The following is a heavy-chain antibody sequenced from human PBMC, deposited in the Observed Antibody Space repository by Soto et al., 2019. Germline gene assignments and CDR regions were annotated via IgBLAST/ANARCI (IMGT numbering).Heavy chain of an antibody. CDR2: IYYSGST. D-gene: IGHD3-10*01. V-gene: IGHV4-31*03. CDR1: GGSISSGGYY. Sequence: QVQLQESGPGLVKPSQTLSLTCTVSGGSISSGGYYWSWIRQYPGKGLEWIGYIYYSGSTYYNPSLKRRVTISVDPSNNQFSLKLSFVTAADTAVYYCAREEVAYYDSGSYNWFDPWGQGILVTVSS. J-gene: IGHJ5*02. CDR3: AREEVAYYDSGSYNWFDP.